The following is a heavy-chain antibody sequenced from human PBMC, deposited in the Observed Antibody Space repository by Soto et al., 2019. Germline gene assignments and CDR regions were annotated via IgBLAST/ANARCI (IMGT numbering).Heavy chain of an antibody. CDR1: GGIFSRYS. Sequence: QVQLVQSGAEVKKPGSSVKVSCKASGGIFSRYSITWVRQAPGHGLEWIGRIIPIFGIASYAQKFQGRVTITADESTSTAYIELSSLRSDDTAVYYCAREDRDRESGLVPAAIDGMDVWGQGTTVTVSS. J-gene: IGHJ6*02. CDR2: IIPIFGIA. D-gene: IGHD2-2*01. CDR3: AREDRDRESGLVPAAIDGMDV. V-gene: IGHV1-69*08.